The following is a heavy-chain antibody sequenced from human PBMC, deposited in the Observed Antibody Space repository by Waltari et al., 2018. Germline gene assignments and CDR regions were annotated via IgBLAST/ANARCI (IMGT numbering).Heavy chain of an antibody. CDR2: IYYSGST. CDR1: GGSISSGGYY. V-gene: IGHV4-31*03. J-gene: IGHJ6*03. D-gene: IGHD3-22*01. CDR3: ARVPYVSSGYYHASVYYYYMDV. Sequence: QVQLQESGPGLVKPSQTLSLTCTVSGGSISSGGYYWSVIRQHPGKGLEWIGYIYYSGSTYYNPSRKSRVTISVDTSKNQFSLKLSSVTAADTAVYYCARVPYVSSGYYHASVYYYYMDVWGKGTTVTVSS.